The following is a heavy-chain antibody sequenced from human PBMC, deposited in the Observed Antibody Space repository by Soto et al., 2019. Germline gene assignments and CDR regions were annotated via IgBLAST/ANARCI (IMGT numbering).Heavy chain of an antibody. D-gene: IGHD2-15*01. Sequence: QVQLVQSGAEVKKPGSSVKVSCKASGGTFSSYAISWVRQAPGQGLEWMGGIIPIFGTANYAQKFQGRVTXTXHESTSTAYMELSSLRSEDTAVYYCARVVTVVKSFHYWYFDLWGRGTLVTVSS. CDR3: ARVVTVVKSFHYWYFDL. V-gene: IGHV1-69*05. CDR2: IIPIFGTA. J-gene: IGHJ2*01. CDR1: GGTFSSYA.